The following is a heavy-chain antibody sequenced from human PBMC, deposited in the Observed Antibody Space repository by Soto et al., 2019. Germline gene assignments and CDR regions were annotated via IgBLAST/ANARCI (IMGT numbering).Heavy chain of an antibody. CDR1: VGSISSYY. V-gene: IGHV4-59*01. CDR2: IYYSGST. J-gene: IGHJ6*02. CDR3: ARGGPREDWNYAGGYYYYYGMDV. Sequence: SETLSLTCTVSVGSISSYYWSWIRQPPGKGLEWIGYIYYSGSTNYNPSLKSRVTISVDTSKNQFSLKLSSVTAADTAVYYCARGGPREDWNYAGGYYYYYGMDVWGQGTTVTVSS. D-gene: IGHD1-7*01.